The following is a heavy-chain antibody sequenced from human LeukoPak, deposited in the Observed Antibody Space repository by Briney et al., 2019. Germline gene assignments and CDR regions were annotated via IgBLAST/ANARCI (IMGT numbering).Heavy chain of an antibody. Sequence: PWESLSLTCAVYGTSFSTSYWSWVRQSPGKGLEWIGEVYPRGSTTYNPSLKTRVTISADPSKNQFSLRLTSVTAADTAVYYCARSPLWTIAARPLDNWGQGALVTVSS. D-gene: IGHD6-6*01. CDR2: VYPRGST. CDR3: ARSPLWTIAARPLDN. CDR1: GTSFSTSY. V-gene: IGHV4-34*01. J-gene: IGHJ4*02.